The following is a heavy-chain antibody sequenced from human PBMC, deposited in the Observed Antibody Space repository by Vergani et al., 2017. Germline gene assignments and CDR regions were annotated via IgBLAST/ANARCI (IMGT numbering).Heavy chain of an antibody. CDR1: GGSISSYY. CDR3: ARDRYSSGWYRPGSYDY. D-gene: IGHD6-19*01. V-gene: IGHV4-59*01. Sequence: QVQLQESGPGLVKPSETLSLTCTVSGGSISSYYWSWIRQPPGKGLEWIGYIYYSGSTNYNPSLKSRVTISVDTSKNQFSLKLSSVTAADTAVYYCARDRYSSGWYRPGSYDYWGQGTLVTVSS. J-gene: IGHJ4*02. CDR2: IYYSGST.